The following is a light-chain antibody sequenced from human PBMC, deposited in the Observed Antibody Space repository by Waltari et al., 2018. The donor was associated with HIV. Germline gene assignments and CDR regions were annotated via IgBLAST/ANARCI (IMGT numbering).Light chain of an antibody. CDR1: SSDVGSYNR. CDR3: SSYTSSSTLRV. J-gene: IGLJ1*01. V-gene: IGLV2-18*02. CDR2: EVS. Sequence: QSALTQPPSVSGSPGQSVTISCTGTSSDVGSYNRVSWYQQPPGTAPKLMIYEVSNRPSGVPDRCSGSKSGNTASLTISGLQAEDEADYYCSSYTSSSTLRVFGTGTKVTVL.